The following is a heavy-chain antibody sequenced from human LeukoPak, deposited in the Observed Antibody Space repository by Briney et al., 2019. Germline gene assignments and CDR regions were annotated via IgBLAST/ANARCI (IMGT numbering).Heavy chain of an antibody. CDR2: IRYDGSNK. J-gene: IGHJ4*02. Sequence: QPGGSLRLSRAASGFTFSSYGMHWVRQAPGKGLEWVAFIRYDGSNKYYADSVKGRFTISRDNSKNTLYLQMNSLRAEDTAVYYCAKDSIAARPYYFDYWGQGTLVTVSS. D-gene: IGHD6-6*01. V-gene: IGHV3-30*02. CDR3: AKDSIAARPYYFDY. CDR1: GFTFSSYG.